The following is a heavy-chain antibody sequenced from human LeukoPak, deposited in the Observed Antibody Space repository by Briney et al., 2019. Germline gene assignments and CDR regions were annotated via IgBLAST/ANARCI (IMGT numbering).Heavy chain of an antibody. CDR1: VFTLDDYA. CDR3: AKDMWGGGALDI. Sequence: PWGSLSLSRAASVFTLDDYAMHGVRQAPGKGQEWVSLISGDGGSTYYADSVKGRFTISRDNSTNSLYLQMSSLRTEDTALYYSAKDMWGGGALDIWGEGTMVTVSS. J-gene: IGHJ3*02. CDR2: ISGDGGST. D-gene: IGHD3-16*01. V-gene: IGHV3-43*02.